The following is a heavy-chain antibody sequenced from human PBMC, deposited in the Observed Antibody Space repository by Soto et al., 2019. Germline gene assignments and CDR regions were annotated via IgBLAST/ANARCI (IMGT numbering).Heavy chain of an antibody. CDR2: IYYSGTT. CDR3: ARDRYCTNGVCPRGGVSYGMDV. Sequence: ASETLSLTCTVSGGSISSDGYYWSWIRQHPGKGLEWIGYIYYSGTTAYNPSLKSRVTISVDRSKNQFSLKLKSVTAADTAVYYCARDRYCTNGVCPRGGVSYGMDVWGQGTTVTVSS. V-gene: IGHV4-31*03. D-gene: IGHD2-8*01. J-gene: IGHJ6*02. CDR1: GGSISSDGYY.